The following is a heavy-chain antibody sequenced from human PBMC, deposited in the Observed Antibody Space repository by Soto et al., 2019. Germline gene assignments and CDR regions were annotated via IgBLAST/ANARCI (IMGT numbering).Heavy chain of an antibody. CDR1: GDSVSSYK. Sequence: QVQLQESGPGLVKPSETLSLTCTVSGDSVSSYKWSWIRQTPGKGLEWIGYIDNNGGTSYNPSLRGRVTTAVDTSTKQFSLRLNSVTAADTAVYYGVRQGFGALHGLVDVWGQGTTVTVSS. CDR3: VRQGFGALHGLVDV. CDR2: IDNNGGT. V-gene: IGHV4-59*08. J-gene: IGHJ6*02. D-gene: IGHD3-10*01.